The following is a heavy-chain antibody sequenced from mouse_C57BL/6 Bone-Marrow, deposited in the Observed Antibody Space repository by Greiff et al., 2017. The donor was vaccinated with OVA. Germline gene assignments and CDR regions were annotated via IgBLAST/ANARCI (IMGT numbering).Heavy chain of an antibody. CDR2: LYPTNDYT. Sequence: QVQLKESGAELARPGASVKMSCKASGYTFTSYTIHWVKQRPGQGLEWIGYLYPTNDYTNYNQKFKGKATLTADKSSSTAYMQLSSLTSEDSAVYYCTRGYYFDYWGQGTTLTVSS. CDR1: GYTFTSYT. V-gene: IGHV1-4*01. J-gene: IGHJ2*01. CDR3: TRGYYFDY.